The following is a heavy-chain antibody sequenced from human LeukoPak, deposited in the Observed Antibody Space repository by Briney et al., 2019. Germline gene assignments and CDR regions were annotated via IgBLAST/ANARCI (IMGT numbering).Heavy chain of an antibody. Sequence: SETLSLTCTVSGGSVRSSSYYWGWIRQPPGKGLEWIGTMHYSGSTYYKPSLKSRATISVDTSKNQFSLKLSSVTAADTAVYYCAKQGIVVVSAIPISVDYWGQGTLVTVSS. CDR1: GGSVRSSSYY. J-gene: IGHJ4*02. CDR3: AKQGIVVVSAIPISVDY. CDR2: MHYSGST. D-gene: IGHD2-21*01. V-gene: IGHV4-39*01.